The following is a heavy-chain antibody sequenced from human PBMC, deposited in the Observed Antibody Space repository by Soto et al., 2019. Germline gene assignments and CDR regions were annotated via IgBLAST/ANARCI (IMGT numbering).Heavy chain of an antibody. D-gene: IGHD3-10*01. CDR3: ARGGSGSYSPLFPYYGMDV. V-gene: IGHV1-69*13. J-gene: IGHJ6*02. CDR1: GGTFSSYA. CDR2: IIPIFGTA. Sequence: SVKVSCKASGGTFSSYAISWVRQAPGQGLEWMGGIIPIFGTANYAQKFQGRVTITADESTSTAYMELSSLRSEDTAAYYCARGGSGSYSPLFPYYGMDVWGQGTTVTVSS.